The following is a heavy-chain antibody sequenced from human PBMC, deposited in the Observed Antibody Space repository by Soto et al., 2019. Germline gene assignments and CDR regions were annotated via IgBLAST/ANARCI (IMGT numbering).Heavy chain of an antibody. Sequence: SETLSLTCAVSGGSISSSNWWSWVRQPPGKGLEWIGEIYHSGSTNYNPSLKSRVTISVDKSKNQFSLKLSSVTAADTAVYYCASSLVDTAMVGTYQDWFDPWGQGTLVTVSS. CDR2: IYHSGST. D-gene: IGHD5-18*01. V-gene: IGHV4-4*02. CDR3: ASSLVDTAMVGTYQDWFDP. J-gene: IGHJ5*02. CDR1: GGSISSSNW.